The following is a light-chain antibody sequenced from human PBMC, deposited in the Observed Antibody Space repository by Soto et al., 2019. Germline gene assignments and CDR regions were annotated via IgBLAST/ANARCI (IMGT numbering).Light chain of an antibody. CDR2: DVS. CDR1: SSDVGAYKY. V-gene: IGLV2-14*03. Sequence: QSALTQPASVSGSPGQSITISCTGTSSDVGAYKYVYWHQQHPGKAPKLLISDVSNRPSGVSNRFSGSKSGTTASLTVSGLQAEDEADYYCSSHTSTSTLVFGGGTKVTVL. J-gene: IGLJ2*01. CDR3: SSHTSTSTLV.